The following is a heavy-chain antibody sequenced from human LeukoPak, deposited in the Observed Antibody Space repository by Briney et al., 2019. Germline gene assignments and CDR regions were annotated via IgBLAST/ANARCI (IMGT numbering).Heavy chain of an antibody. CDR1: GGSISSSSYY. J-gene: IGHJ4*02. Sequence: SQTLSLTCTVSGGSISSSSYYWSWIRQPAGQGLEWIGRLYASGSTNYNPSLKRRVTISVDTSKNQVSLKLSSVTAADTAVYYCARGVAAAGHFDYWGQGTLVTVSS. CDR2: LYASGST. V-gene: IGHV4-61*02. CDR3: ARGVAAAGHFDY. D-gene: IGHD6-13*01.